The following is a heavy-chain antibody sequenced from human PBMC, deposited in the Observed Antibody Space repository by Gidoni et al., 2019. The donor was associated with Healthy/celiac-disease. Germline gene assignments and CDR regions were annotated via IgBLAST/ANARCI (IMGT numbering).Heavy chain of an antibody. Sequence: QVQLVQSGAEVKKPGASVKVSCKASGYTFPGYYMHWVRQAPGQGLEWMGWINPNSGGTNYAQKFQGRVTMTRDTSISTAYMELSRLRSDDTAVYYCARDYRVVVVPAAIWDYWGQGTLVTVSS. D-gene: IGHD2-2*02. V-gene: IGHV1-2*02. J-gene: IGHJ4*02. CDR3: ARDYRVVVVPAAIWDY. CDR2: INPNSGGT. CDR1: GYTFPGYY.